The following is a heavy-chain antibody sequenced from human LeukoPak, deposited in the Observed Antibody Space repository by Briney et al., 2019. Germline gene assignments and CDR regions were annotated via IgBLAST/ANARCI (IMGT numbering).Heavy chain of an antibody. CDR3: AKDSPPTSEWLPDY. D-gene: IGHD5-12*01. CDR2: MQYDTYNE. J-gene: IGHJ4*02. V-gene: IGHV3-30*02. Sequence: GGSLRLSCAASGFAFSSYGMHWVRQAPGKGLEWVTFMQYDTYNEYYADSVKGRFTISRDNSQNTLYLQVDSLRVDDTAVYYCAKDSPPTSEWLPDYWGQGTLVTISS. CDR1: GFAFSSYG.